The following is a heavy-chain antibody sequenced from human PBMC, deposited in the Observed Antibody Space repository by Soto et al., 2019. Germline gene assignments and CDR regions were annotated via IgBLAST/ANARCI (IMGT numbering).Heavy chain of an antibody. Sequence: ASVKVSCKASDYTFTSYGISWGRQALGQGLEWMGWISTNNGNTNYAQKFQGRVTMTTDTSTSTAYMELRSLRSDDTAVYYCARDKYYYDNSIWFPSFDYGGQGTLVTVSS. D-gene: IGHD3-22*01. CDR3: ARDKYYYDNSIWFPSFDY. J-gene: IGHJ4*02. CDR1: DYTFTSYG. CDR2: ISTNNGNT. V-gene: IGHV1-18*01.